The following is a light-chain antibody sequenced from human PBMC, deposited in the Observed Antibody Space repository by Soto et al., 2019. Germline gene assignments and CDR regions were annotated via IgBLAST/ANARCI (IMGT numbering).Light chain of an antibody. CDR3: QQYDNVPIT. Sequence: DIQMTQSPSSLSASVGDRVTITCRAGQSISSYLNWYQQKPGKAPKLLIYDASNLETVVPSRFSGSGSGTDFTFTISSLQPEDIATYYCQQYDNVPITFGQGTRLEIK. J-gene: IGKJ5*01. CDR2: DAS. CDR1: QSISSY. V-gene: IGKV1-33*01.